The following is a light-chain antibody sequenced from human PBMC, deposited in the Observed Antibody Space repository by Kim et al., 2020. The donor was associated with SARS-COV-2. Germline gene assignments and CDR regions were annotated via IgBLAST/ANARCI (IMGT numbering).Light chain of an antibody. CDR3: QQRYITPFT. CDR2: AAS. Sequence: DIQMTQSPSTLSASVGDRVTITCRTTQSISSHLNWYQQKPGRGPKRLISAASTLQGGVPSRFSGSGSETYFTLTISSLQPEDFATYFCQQRYITPFTFGPGTKADI. V-gene: IGKV1-39*01. J-gene: IGKJ3*01. CDR1: QSISSH.